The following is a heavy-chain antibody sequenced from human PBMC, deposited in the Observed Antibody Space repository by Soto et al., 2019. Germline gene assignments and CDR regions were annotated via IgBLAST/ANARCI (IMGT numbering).Heavy chain of an antibody. D-gene: IGHD4-17*01. V-gene: IGHV1-18*01. CDR2: IKAYSGNT. CDR3: AIAEYGDDDY. CDR1: GYTFPTST. J-gene: IGHJ4*02. Sequence: QLQLVQSGAEAKKPGASVKVSCKASGYTFPTSTISWVRQAPGQGLAWMGWIKAYSGNTNYAQKLQGRVTMTTDTSTNTAYMELRSLTPDDTAIYYCAIAEYGDDDYWGQGTLVTVSS.